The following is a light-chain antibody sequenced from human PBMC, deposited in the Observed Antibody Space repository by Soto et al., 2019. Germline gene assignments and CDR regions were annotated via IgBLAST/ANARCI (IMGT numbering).Light chain of an antibody. CDR1: QTISSW. CDR3: QQLNNYPRT. V-gene: IGKV1-9*01. J-gene: IGKJ1*01. CDR2: AAS. Sequence: DIQMTQSPSTLSGSVGNIFTITCRASQTISSWLAWYQQKQGKAPKLLIYAASTLQSGVPSRLRGSGYGTELTITISSLKTEDYATYYCQQLNNYPRTFGHGTQVDIK.